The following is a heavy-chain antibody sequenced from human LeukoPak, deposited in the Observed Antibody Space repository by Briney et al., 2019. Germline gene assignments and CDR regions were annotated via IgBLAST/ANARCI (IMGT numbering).Heavy chain of an antibody. Sequence: SETLSLTCTVSGGSISSGGYHWSWIRQHPGKGLEWIGYIYYSGSTYYNPSLKSRVTISVDTSKNQFPLKLSSVTAADTAVYYCARGGNVVAARTNFDYWGQGTLVTVSS. CDR2: IYYSGST. V-gene: IGHV4-31*03. CDR1: GGSISSGGYH. D-gene: IGHD2-15*01. J-gene: IGHJ4*02. CDR3: ARGGNVVAARTNFDY.